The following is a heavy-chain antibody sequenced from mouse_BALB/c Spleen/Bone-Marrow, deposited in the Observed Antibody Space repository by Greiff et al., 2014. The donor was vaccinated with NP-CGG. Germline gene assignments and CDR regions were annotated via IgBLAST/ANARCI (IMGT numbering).Heavy chain of an antibody. CDR3: ARSLRAYAMDY. D-gene: IGHD1-2*01. CDR2: IWSDGST. J-gene: IGHJ4*01. Sequence: QVQLQQSGPGLVAPSQSLSITCTVSGFSLTSYGVHWVRQPPGKGLEWLGVIWSDGSTSYNSALKSRLSISKDNSKSQVFLKMISLQTVDTAVSYCARSLRAYAMDYWGQGTSVTVSS. CDR1: GFSLTSYG. V-gene: IGHV2-6*02.